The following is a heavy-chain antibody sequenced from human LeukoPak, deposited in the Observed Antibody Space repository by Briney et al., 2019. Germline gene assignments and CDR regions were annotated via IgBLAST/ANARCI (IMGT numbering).Heavy chain of an antibody. CDR3: ARDRRSANYYFDY. J-gene: IGHJ4*02. D-gene: IGHD1-7*01. CDR2: INAGNGNT. V-gene: IGHV1-3*01. Sequence: ASVKVSCKASGYTFTIYAMHWVRQAPGQRLEWMGWINAGNGNTKYSQKSQGRVTITRDTSASTAYMELSSLRSEDTAVYYCARDRRSANYYFDYWGQGTLVTVSS. CDR1: GYTFTIYA.